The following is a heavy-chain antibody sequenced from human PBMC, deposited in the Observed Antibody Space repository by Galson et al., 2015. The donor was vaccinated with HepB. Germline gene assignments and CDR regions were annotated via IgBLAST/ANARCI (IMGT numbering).Heavy chain of an antibody. CDR1: GFTFSSYA. D-gene: IGHD6-19*01. Sequence: SLRLSCAASGFTFSSYAMHWVRQAPGKGLEWVAVISYDGSNKYYADSVKGRFTISRDNSKNTLYLQMNSLRAEDTAVYYCARDDVVIAVAGLYYYYYGMDVWGQGTTVTVSS. V-gene: IGHV3-30-3*01. J-gene: IGHJ6*02. CDR3: ARDDVVIAVAGLYYYYYGMDV. CDR2: ISYDGSNK.